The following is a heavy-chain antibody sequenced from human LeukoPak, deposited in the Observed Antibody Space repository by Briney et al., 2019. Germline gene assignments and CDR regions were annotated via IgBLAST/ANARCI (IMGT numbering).Heavy chain of an antibody. V-gene: IGHV3-74*01. J-gene: IGHJ4*02. CDR2: INTDGSIT. Sequence: GGSLRLSCAASGFTFSDYWIHWVRQAPGKGLVWVSRINTDGSITNYADSVKGRFSISRDNAKNTLYLQMSSLRAEDTAVYYCARDRTKVNYDFWSGSPLDYWGQGTLVTVSS. CDR3: ARDRTKVNYDFWSGSPLDY. D-gene: IGHD3-3*01. CDR1: GFTFSDYW.